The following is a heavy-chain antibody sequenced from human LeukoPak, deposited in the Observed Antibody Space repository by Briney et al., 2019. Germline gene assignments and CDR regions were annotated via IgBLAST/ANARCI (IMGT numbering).Heavy chain of an antibody. CDR1: GFTVSSNS. V-gene: IGHV3-53*01. J-gene: IGHJ5*02. Sequence: GGSLRLSCAASGFTVSSNSMNWVRQAPGKGLEWVSVIYSGGSSSYADSAKGRFTISRDNSKNTLYLQMNSLRAEDTAVYYCASRATVTTDRFWFDPWGQGTLVTVSS. CDR3: ASRATVTTDRFWFDP. CDR2: IYSGGSS. D-gene: IGHD4-11*01.